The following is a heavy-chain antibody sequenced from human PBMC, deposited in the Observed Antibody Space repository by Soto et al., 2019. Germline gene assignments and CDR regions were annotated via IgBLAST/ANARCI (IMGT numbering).Heavy chain of an antibody. CDR1: GFIFSSYA. CDR2: ISGSDGST. V-gene: IGHV3-23*01. Sequence: GSLRLSCAASGFIFSSYAMSWVRQAPGKGLEWVSAISGSDGSTYYADSVKGRFTISRDNSRNTLYLQMNSLRAEDTAVYYCAKDGVAHIPLYTSGSSYDHWGQGTLVTVSS. J-gene: IGHJ4*02. D-gene: IGHD3-22*01. CDR3: AKDGVAHIPLYTSGSSYDH.